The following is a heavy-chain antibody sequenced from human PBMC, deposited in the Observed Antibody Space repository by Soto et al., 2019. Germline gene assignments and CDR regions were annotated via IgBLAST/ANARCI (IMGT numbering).Heavy chain of an antibody. V-gene: IGHV5-10-1*01. J-gene: IGHJ6*02. D-gene: IGHD3-16*01. CDR2: IEPSDSYI. CDR1: GCSFTKYW. Sequence: GESLKISCKGSGCSFTKYWISWVRQMPGKGLEWMGRIEPSDSYINYSPSFQGHVTISADKSINTAYLQWSSLRAWDTAIYYCARHYICRGGDCYYYGMDVWGQGTTVNRLL. CDR3: ARHYICRGGDCYYYGMDV.